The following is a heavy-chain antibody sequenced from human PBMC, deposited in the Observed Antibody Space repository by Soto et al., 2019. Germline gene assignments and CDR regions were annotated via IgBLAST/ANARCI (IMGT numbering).Heavy chain of an antibody. V-gene: IGHV3-30*18. CDR2: ISYDGSNK. CDR3: AKDELRFLEWKQLYGMDV. Sequence: GGSLRLSCAASGFTFSSYGMHWVRQAPGKGLEWVAVISYDGSNKYYADSVKGRFTISRDNSKNTLYLQMNSLRAEDTAVYYCAKDELRFLEWKQLYGMDVWGQGTTVTVSS. CDR1: GFTFSSYG. J-gene: IGHJ6*02. D-gene: IGHD3-3*01.